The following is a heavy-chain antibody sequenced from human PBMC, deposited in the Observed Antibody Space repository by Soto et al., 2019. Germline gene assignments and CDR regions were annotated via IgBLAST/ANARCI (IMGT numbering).Heavy chain of an antibody. V-gene: IGHV4-34*01. CDR1: GGASNGYY. Sequence: SATLSLTCAVYGGASNGYYWNGVRQSPGKRLEWIGKINHSGSTNYNPSLRSRVTISLDTSENQVSLKLTSVTAADTAVYYCARAGGYVDSYLSGFNYWGQGALVTVSS. CDR2: INHSGST. J-gene: IGHJ4*02. D-gene: IGHD3-10*01. CDR3: ARAGGYVDSYLSGFNY.